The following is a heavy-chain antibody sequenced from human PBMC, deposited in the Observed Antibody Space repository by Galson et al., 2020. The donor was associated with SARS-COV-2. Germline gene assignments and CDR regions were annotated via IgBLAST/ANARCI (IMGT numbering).Heavy chain of an antibody. Sequence: SETLSFTCAVSGGSISGYYWSWIRQPPGKGLEWVGYIYYTGSTNYNPSLKSRVTISVDTSKNQFSLKLSSVTAADTAVYYCARVWDMITFGVGAFDIWGQGTMVTVSS. D-gene: IGHD3-16*01. V-gene: IGHV4-59*12. J-gene: IGHJ3*02. CDR1: GGSISGYY. CDR2: IYYTGST. CDR3: ARVWDMITFGVGAFDI.